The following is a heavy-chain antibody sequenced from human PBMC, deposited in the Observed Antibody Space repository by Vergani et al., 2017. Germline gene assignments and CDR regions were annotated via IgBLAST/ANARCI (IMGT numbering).Heavy chain of an antibody. CDR1: GFTFSSYG. Sequence: VQLVESGGGLVKPGRSLRLSCAASGFTFSSYGMHWVRQAPGKGLEWVAVIWYDGSNKYYADSVKGRFTISRDNSKNTLYLQMNSLRAEDTAVYYCAKGDDLLRFLEWFPHYGMDVWGQGTTVTVSS. CDR2: IWYDGSNK. V-gene: IGHV3-33*06. CDR3: AKGDDLLRFLEWFPHYGMDV. D-gene: IGHD3-3*01. J-gene: IGHJ6*02.